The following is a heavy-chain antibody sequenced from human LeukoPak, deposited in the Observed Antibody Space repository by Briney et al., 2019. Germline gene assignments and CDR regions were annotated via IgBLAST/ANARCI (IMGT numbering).Heavy chain of an antibody. CDR1: GFTVSTNC. V-gene: IGHV3-53*04. CDR3: ARVDTVMAYYFDL. J-gene: IGHJ4*02. Sequence: GGSLRLSCAASGFTVSTNCMTWVAQAPGKGLEWVSTIYSGGTTYYAGSVMGRFTISRHNSRNTLYLQMNSLRAEDTAVYYCARVDTVMAYYFDLSGQGTLVTVSS. CDR2: IYSGGTT. D-gene: IGHD5-18*01.